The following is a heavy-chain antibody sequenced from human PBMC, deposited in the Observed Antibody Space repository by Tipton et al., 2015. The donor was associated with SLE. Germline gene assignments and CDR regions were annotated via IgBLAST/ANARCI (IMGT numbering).Heavy chain of an antibody. CDR3: AKARAAAAQAFDI. CDR2: IKQDGSEK. V-gene: IGHV3-7*01. CDR1: EFTFSSYW. D-gene: IGHD6-13*01. Sequence: SLRLSCAASEFTFSSYWMTWVRQAPGKGLEWVANIKQDGSEKYYVDSVKGRFTISRDNSKGTLYLQMNSLRVEDTAVYYCAKARAAAAQAFDIWGQGTMVTVSS. J-gene: IGHJ3*02.